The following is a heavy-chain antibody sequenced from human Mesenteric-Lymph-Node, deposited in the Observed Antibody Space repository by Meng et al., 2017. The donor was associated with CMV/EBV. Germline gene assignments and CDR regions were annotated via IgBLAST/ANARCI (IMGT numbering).Heavy chain of an antibody. J-gene: IGHJ1*01. V-gene: IGHV3-53*01. CDR3: ARRARPGYFQH. D-gene: IGHD6-6*01. CDR2: IYSGGST. CDR1: GFTFSDYY. Sequence: GESLKISCAASGFTFSDYYLTWIRQAPGKGLEWVSVIYSGGSTYYADSVKGRFTISRDNSKNTLYLQMNSLRAEDTAVYYCARRARPGYFQHWGQGTLVTVSS.